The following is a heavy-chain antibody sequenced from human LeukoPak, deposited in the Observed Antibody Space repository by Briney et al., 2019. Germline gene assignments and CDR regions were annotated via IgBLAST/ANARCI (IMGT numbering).Heavy chain of an antibody. Sequence: GGSLRLSCAASGFTFSSYAMSWVRQAPGKGLEWVSAISGSGGSTYYADSVKGRFTISRDNSKNTLYLQMNNLRAEDTAVYYCAKSPRWSGSRYYFDYWGQGTLVTVSS. D-gene: IGHD1-26*01. J-gene: IGHJ4*02. CDR1: GFTFSSYA. V-gene: IGHV3-23*01. CDR3: AKSPRWSGSRYYFDY. CDR2: ISGSGGST.